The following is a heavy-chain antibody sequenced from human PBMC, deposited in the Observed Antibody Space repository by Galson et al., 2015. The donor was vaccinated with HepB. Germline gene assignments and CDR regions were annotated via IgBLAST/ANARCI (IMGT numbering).Heavy chain of an antibody. V-gene: IGHV3-21*06. CDR2: ITSSTGYI. D-gene: IGHD6-19*01. CDR1: GFTFSNYS. Sequence: SLRLSCAASGFTFSNYSMNWVRQAPGKGLEWVSPITSSTGYIYYADSVKGRFTFSRDNAKNLLYLQMNSLRDEDTAVYYCARGPTSGWYGDYWGQGTLVTVSS. J-gene: IGHJ4*02. CDR3: ARGPTSGWYGDY.